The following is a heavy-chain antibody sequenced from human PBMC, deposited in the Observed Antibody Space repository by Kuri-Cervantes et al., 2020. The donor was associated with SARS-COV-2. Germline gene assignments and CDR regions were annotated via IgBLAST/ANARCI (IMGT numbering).Heavy chain of an antibody. V-gene: IGHV3-9*01. CDR3: ARDRKQWLPHDAFDI. D-gene: IGHD6-19*01. Sequence: SLKISCAASGFTFDDYAMHWVRQAPGKGLEWVSGISWNSGSIGYADSVKGRFTISRDNSKNTLYLQMNSLRAEDTAVYYCARDRKQWLPHDAFDIWGQGTMVTVSS. CDR2: ISWNSGSI. J-gene: IGHJ3*02. CDR1: GFTFDDYA.